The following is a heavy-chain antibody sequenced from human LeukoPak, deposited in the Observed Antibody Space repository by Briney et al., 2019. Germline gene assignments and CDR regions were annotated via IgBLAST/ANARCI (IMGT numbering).Heavy chain of an antibody. J-gene: IGHJ5*02. CDR3: ARDGGRNYYDSSGYLSSS. V-gene: IGHV1-69*01. CDR2: IIPIFGTA. CDR1: GGTFSSYA. D-gene: IGHD3-22*01. Sequence: ASVKVSCKASGGTFSSYAISWVRQAPGQGLEWMGGIIPIFGTANYAQKFQGRVTITADESTSTAYMELRSLRSDDTAVYYCARDGGRNYYDSSGYLSSSWGQGTLVTVSS.